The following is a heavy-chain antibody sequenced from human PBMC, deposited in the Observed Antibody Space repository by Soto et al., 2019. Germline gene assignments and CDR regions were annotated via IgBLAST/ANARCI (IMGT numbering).Heavy chain of an antibody. CDR1: GFTFSSYG. CDR2: ISYDGSNK. D-gene: IGHD6-19*01. CDR3: AKDWPDSSGWPPGWFDP. V-gene: IGHV3-30*18. Sequence: GGSLRLSCAASGFTFSSYGMHWVRQAPGKGLEWVAVISYDGSNKYYADSVKGRFTTSRDNSKNTLYLQMNSLGAEDTAVYYCAKDWPDSSGWPPGWFDPWGQGTLVTVSS. J-gene: IGHJ5*02.